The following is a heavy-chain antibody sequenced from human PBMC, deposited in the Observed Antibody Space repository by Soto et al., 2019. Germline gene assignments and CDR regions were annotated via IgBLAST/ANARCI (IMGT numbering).Heavy chain of an antibody. V-gene: IGHV1-46*01. J-gene: IGHJ5*02. CDR2: INPGPNSA. CDR1: NYSVSGHF. CDR3: ARSSGGVFGIIIEGSNWLAP. Sequence: GASGKVSCKASNYSVSGHFIHCVRQAPGEVLEWMGIINPGPNSASYSKEFQGRLTLTSDMPSRTVYMELRSLRSEDTAVYYCARSSGGVFGIIIEGSNWLAPWGQGSLVTVSS. D-gene: IGHD3-16*02.